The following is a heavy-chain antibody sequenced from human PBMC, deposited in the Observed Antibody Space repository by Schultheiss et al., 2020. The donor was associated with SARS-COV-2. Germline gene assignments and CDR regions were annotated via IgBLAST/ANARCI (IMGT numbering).Heavy chain of an antibody. CDR2: IYYSGST. V-gene: IGHV4-39*01. CDR1: GGSISSSSYY. CDR3: ARQAEDGMDV. J-gene: IGHJ6*02. D-gene: IGHD1-14*01. Sequence: GSLRLSCTVSGGSISSSSYYWGWIRQPPGKGLEWIGSIYYSGSTYYNPSLKSRVTISVDTSKNQFSLKLSSVTAADTAVYYCARQAEDGMDVWGQGTTVTVSS.